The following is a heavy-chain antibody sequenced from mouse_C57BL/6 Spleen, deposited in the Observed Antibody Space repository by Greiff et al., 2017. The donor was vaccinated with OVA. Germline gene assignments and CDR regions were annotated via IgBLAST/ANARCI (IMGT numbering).Heavy chain of an antibody. CDR3: ARSRYGSSPPYAMDY. CDR2: IYPRSGNT. D-gene: IGHD1-1*01. V-gene: IGHV1-81*01. Sequence: QVHVKQSGAELARPGASVKLSCKASGYTFTSYGISWVKQRTGQGLEWIGEIYPRSGNTYYNEKLKGKATLTADKSPSTAYMELRSLTSEDSAVYFCARSRYGSSPPYAMDYWGQGTSVTVSS. J-gene: IGHJ4*01. CDR1: GYTFTSYG.